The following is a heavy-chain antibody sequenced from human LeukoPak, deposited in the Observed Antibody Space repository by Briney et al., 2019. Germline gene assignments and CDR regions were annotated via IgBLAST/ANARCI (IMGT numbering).Heavy chain of an antibody. Sequence: GGSLRLSCAASGFTFSSYWMSWVRQAPGKGLEWVANIKQDGSEKYYVDSLEGRFTISRDNAKNSLYLQMNSLRAEDTALYYCVRDLSAYCGGDCPDYWGQGTLVTVSS. D-gene: IGHD2-21*02. V-gene: IGHV3-7*01. CDR2: IKQDGSEK. CDR3: VRDLSAYCGGDCPDY. J-gene: IGHJ4*02. CDR1: GFTFSSYW.